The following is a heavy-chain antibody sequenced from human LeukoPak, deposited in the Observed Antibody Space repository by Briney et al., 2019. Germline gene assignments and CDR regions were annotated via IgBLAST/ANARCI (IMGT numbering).Heavy chain of an antibody. Sequence: GGSLRLSCEASGFTFSSYSMNWVRQAPGKGLEWVSSISSSSSYIYYADSVKGRFTISRDNAKNSLYLQMNSLRAEDTAVYYCARSRITMVRGTPSHYYYYYGMHVWGKGTTVSVSS. J-gene: IGHJ6*04. D-gene: IGHD3-10*01. CDR1: GFTFSSYS. V-gene: IGHV3-21*01. CDR2: ISSSSSYI. CDR3: ARSRITMVRGTPSHYYYYYGMHV.